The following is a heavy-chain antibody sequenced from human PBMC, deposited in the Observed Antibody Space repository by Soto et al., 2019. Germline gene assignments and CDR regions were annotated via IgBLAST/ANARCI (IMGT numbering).Heavy chain of an antibody. Sequence: QVQLVESGGGVVQPGRSLRLSCAASGFTFSSYAMHWVRQAPGKGLEWVAVISYDGSNKYYADSVKGRFTISRDNSKITLYLQMNSLRAEDTAVYYCARDWAAAGTDPLEFDPWGQGTLVTLSS. CDR2: ISYDGSNK. J-gene: IGHJ5*02. CDR3: ARDWAAAGTDPLEFDP. D-gene: IGHD6-13*01. CDR1: GFTFSSYA. V-gene: IGHV3-30-3*01.